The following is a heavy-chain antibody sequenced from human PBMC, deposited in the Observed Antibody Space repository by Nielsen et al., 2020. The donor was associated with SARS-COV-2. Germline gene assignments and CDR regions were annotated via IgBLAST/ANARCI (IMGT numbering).Heavy chain of an antibody. D-gene: IGHD6-13*01. CDR3: AGGYTSTWYYYRFDT. CDR1: GFTFSDYY. Sequence: GESLKISCAASGFTFSDYYMGWLRQAPGKGLEWISYISTDNIYTNYADSVRGRFTISRDNAKNSLHLQMNSLRAEDTAVYYCAGGYTSTWYYYRFDTWGQGTLVTVSS. V-gene: IGHV3-11*03. J-gene: IGHJ4*02. CDR2: ISTDNIYT.